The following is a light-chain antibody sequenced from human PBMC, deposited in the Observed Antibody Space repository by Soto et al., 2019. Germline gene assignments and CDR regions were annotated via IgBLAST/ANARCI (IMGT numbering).Light chain of an antibody. Sequence: QSVLTQPPSVSAAPGQKVTISCSGSSSNIGGNSVSWYQQLPGTAPKLLIYDDNKRPSGIPDRFSGSKSGTSATLGITGFQTGDEADYYCGSWDSSMSAYVFGTGNKVIV. CDR1: SSNIGGNS. CDR3: GSWDSSMSAYV. CDR2: DDN. V-gene: IGLV1-51*01. J-gene: IGLJ1*01.